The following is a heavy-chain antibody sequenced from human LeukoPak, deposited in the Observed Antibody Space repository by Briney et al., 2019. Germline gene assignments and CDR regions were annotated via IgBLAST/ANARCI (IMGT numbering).Heavy chain of an antibody. V-gene: IGHV3-30*02. CDR3: ARGDGYNYWVN. CDR2: IRSDGSNK. Sequence: GGSLRLSCAASGFTFSSYGMHWVRQAPGKGLKWVAFIRSDGSNKYYADSVKGRFTISRDNSKNTLYLQMNSLRADDTALYYCARGDGYNYWVNWGQGTLVTVSS. D-gene: IGHD5-24*01. J-gene: IGHJ4*02. CDR1: GFTFSSYG.